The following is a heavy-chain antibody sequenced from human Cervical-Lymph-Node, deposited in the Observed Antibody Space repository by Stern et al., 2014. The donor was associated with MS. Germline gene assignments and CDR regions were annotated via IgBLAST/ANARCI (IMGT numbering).Heavy chain of an antibody. CDR1: GFTFNNSA. V-gene: IGHV1-58*01. D-gene: IGHD1-26*01. CDR2: IVVGSGNT. J-gene: IGHJ4*02. CDR3: ATGILGATPPFAH. Sequence: QLLQSGPEVRQPGTSVKVSCTASGFTFNNSAVQWVRQARGQRLEWIGWIVVGSGNTIYAQQFQERVTISRDMSTNTAYMALSSLRSEDTAVYYCATGILGATPPFAHWGQGSLVTVSS.